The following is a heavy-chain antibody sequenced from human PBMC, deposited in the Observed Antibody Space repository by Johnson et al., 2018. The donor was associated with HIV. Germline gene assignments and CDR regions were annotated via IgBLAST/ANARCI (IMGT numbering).Heavy chain of an antibody. J-gene: IGHJ3*02. CDR3: AREGGYSSSWYGGYGREDAFDI. CDR2: IYSGGST. V-gene: IGHV3-66*01. Sequence: VQLVESGGGLVKPGGSLRLSCAASGFTFSDYYMSWVRQAPGKGLEWVSVIYSGGSTYYADSVKGRFTISRDNSKNTLYLQMNSLRAEDTAVYYCAREGGYSSSWYGGYGREDAFDIWGQGTMVTVSS. CDR1: GFTFSDYY. D-gene: IGHD6-13*01.